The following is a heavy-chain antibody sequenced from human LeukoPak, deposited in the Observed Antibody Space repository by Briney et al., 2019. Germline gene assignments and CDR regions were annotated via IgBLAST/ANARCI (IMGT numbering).Heavy chain of an antibody. D-gene: IGHD2-2*01. CDR1: GSSISSGDYY. CDR3: ARSQLQGGWFDP. V-gene: IGHV4-30-4*01. Sequence: PSQTLSLTCTVSGSSISSGDYYWSWIRQPPGRGLEWIGYTYYSGSTYYNPSLKSRITISVDTSKNEFALKLSAVTAAGAAVYYCARSQLQGGWFDPWGQGTLVTVSS. J-gene: IGHJ5*02. CDR2: TYYSGST.